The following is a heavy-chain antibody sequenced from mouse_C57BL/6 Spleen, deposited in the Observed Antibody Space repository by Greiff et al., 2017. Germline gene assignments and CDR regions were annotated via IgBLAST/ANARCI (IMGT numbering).Heavy chain of an antibody. J-gene: IGHJ1*03. CDR3: TTPIKGQRYVDV. D-gene: IGHD3-3*01. CDR2: IDPENGDT. V-gene: IGHV14-4*01. CDR1: GFNIKDDY. Sequence: VQLKQSGAELVRPGASVKLSCTASGFNIKDDYMHWVKQRPEQGLEWIGWIDPENGDTEYDSKFQGKATITADKPSNTAYLQLSSLTSEDTAVCYCTTPIKGQRYVDVWGTGTTVTVSS.